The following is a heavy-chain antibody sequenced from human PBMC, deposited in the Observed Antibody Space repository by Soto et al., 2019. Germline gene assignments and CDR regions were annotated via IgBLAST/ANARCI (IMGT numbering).Heavy chain of an antibody. CDR3: ARDRGRIAARPFYYYYGMDV. CDR1: GFTVSSNY. Sequence: VGSLRLSCAASGFTVSSNYMSWVRQAPGKGLEWVSVIYSGGSTYYADSVKGRFTISRDNSKNTLYLQMNSLRAEDTAVYYCARDRGRIAARPFYYYYGMDVWGQGTTVTVSS. V-gene: IGHV3-53*01. CDR2: IYSGGST. D-gene: IGHD6-6*01. J-gene: IGHJ6*02.